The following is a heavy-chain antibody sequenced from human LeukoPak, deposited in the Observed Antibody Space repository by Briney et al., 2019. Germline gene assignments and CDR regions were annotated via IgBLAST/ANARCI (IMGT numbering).Heavy chain of an antibody. CDR1: GGSFSGYY. D-gene: IGHD3-22*01. V-gene: IGHV4-34*01. CDR2: INHSGST. J-gene: IGHJ4*02. CDR3: ARGPPYYYDSSGYG. Sequence: SETLSLTCAVYGGSFSGYYWSWIRQPPGKGLESIGEINHSGSTNYNPSLKSRVTISVDTSKNQFSLKLSSVTAADTAVYYCARGPPYYYDSSGYGWGQGTLVTVSS.